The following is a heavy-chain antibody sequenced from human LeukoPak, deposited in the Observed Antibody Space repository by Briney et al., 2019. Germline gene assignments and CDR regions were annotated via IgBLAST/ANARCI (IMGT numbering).Heavy chain of an antibody. Sequence: PGRSLRLSCAASGFTFDDYAMHWVRQAPGKGLVLVSGISWNSGSIGYADSVKGRFTISRDNAKNSLYLQMNSLRAEDMALYYCAKERAAAGTGWDAFDIWGQGTMVTVSS. V-gene: IGHV3-9*03. J-gene: IGHJ3*02. CDR1: GFTFDDYA. D-gene: IGHD6-13*01. CDR3: AKERAAAGTGWDAFDI. CDR2: ISWNSGSI.